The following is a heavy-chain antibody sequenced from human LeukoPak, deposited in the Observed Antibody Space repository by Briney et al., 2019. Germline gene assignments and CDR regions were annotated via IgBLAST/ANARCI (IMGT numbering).Heavy chain of an antibody. CDR2: ISYDGRNK. Sequence: GGSLTLSCAASGFTFSDYALHWVRPAPGKGLEWVAVISYDGRNKFYADSVKGRFTISRDNYKDTLYLQMNSLRGEDTAVYSCAKDRGLAAAATYHFDYWGQGTLVTVSS. CDR3: AKDRGLAAAATYHFDY. V-gene: IGHV3-30*18. D-gene: IGHD6-13*01. J-gene: IGHJ4*02. CDR1: GFTFSDYA.